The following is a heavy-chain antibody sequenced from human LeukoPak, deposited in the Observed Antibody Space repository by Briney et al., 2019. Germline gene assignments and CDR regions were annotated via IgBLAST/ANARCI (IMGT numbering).Heavy chain of an antibody. CDR1: GFTFSSYS. CDR3: ASSGSYRFDY. V-gene: IGHV3-48*02. J-gene: IGHJ4*02. D-gene: IGHD1-26*01. Sequence: GGSLRLSCAASGFTFSSYSMNWVRQAPGKELEWVSHITASGTAMFYADSVKGRFTISRDNAKNSLYLQMNSLRDEDTAVYYCASSGSYRFDYWGQGTLVTVSA. CDR2: ITASGTAM.